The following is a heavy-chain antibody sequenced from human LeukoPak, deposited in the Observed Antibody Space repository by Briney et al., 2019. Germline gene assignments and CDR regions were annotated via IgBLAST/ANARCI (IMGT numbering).Heavy chain of an antibody. J-gene: IGHJ4*02. Sequence: ASVKVSCKASGYTFTGYYMHWVRQAPGQGLEWMGWINPNSGGTNYAQKFQGRVTMTGDTSISTAYMDLSRLTSDDTAVYYCAREEQQLEQNFDYWGQGTLVTVSS. V-gene: IGHV1-2*02. CDR3: AREEQQLEQNFDY. D-gene: IGHD6-13*01. CDR2: INPNSGGT. CDR1: GYTFTGYY.